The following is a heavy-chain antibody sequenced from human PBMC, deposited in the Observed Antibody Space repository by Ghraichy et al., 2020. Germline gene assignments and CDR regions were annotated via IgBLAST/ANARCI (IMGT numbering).Heavy chain of an antibody. V-gene: IGHV4-30-2*01. CDR3: ARAGGYDFWSGPDNWFDP. Sequence: SETLSLTCAVSGGSISSGGYSWSWIRQPPGKGLEWIGYIYHSGSTYYNPSLKSRVTISVDRSKNQFSLKLSSVTAADTAVYYCARAGGYDFWSGPDNWFDPWCQGTLVTVSS. CDR2: IYHSGST. D-gene: IGHD3-3*01. CDR1: GGSISSGGYS. J-gene: IGHJ5*02.